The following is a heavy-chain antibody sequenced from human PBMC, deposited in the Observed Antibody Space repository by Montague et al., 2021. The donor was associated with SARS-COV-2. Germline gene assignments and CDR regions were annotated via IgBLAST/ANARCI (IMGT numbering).Heavy chain of an antibody. CDR2: TSPSGGT. V-gene: IGHV4-61*02. J-gene: IGHJ5*02. Sequence: TLSLTCTVSGGSICGGTYHWSWIRQPAGTLLEWIGRTSPSGGTIYIPSLMGRVTISFYTSQNQFSLSLSSVTAEVTAVYYCVRDIVGWSVGWFDPWGQGTLVTVSS. CDR1: GGSICGGTYH. CDR3: VRDIVGWSVGWFDP. D-gene: IGHD6-19*01.